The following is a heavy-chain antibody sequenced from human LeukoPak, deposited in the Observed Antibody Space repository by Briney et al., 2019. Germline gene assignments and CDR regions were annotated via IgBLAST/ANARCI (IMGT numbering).Heavy chain of an antibody. J-gene: IGHJ4*02. V-gene: IGHV3-30*18. CDR2: ISYDGSNK. CDR3: AKVKSSGYFSPSCFDY. D-gene: IGHD3-22*01. Sequence: PGGSLRLSCAASGFTFSSYGMHWVRQAPGKGLEWVAVISYDGSNKYYADSVKGRFTISRDNSKNTLYLQMNSLRAEDTAVYYCAKVKSSGYFSPSCFDYWGQGTLVTVSS. CDR1: GFTFSSYG.